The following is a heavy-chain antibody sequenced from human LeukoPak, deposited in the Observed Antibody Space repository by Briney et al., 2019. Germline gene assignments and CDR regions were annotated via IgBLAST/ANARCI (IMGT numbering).Heavy chain of an antibody. CDR3: ATDSAHIAARPYYYYYGMDV. D-gene: IGHD6-6*01. CDR2: ISGSGGST. V-gene: IGHV3-23*01. J-gene: IGHJ6*02. CDR1: GFTFSSYA. Sequence: PGGSLRLSCAASGFTFSSYAMSWVRQAPGKGLEWVSAISGSGGSTYYADSVKGRFTISRDNSKNTLYLQMNSLRAEDTAVYYCATDSAHIAARPYYYYYGMDVWGQGTTVTVSS.